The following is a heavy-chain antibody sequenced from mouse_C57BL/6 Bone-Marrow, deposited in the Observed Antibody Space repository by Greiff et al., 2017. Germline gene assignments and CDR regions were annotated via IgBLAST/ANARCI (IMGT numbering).Heavy chain of an antibody. D-gene: IGHD1-1*01. CDR3: AREESHYYGSSPAWFAY. V-gene: IGHV1-26*01. Sequence: VQLQQSGPELVKPGASVKISCKASGYTFTDYYMNWVKQSHGKSLEWIGDINPNNGGTSYNQKFKGKATLTVDKSSSTAYMELRSLTSEDSAVYYCAREESHYYGSSPAWFAYWGQGTLVTVSA. J-gene: IGHJ3*01. CDR2: INPNNGGT. CDR1: GYTFTDYY.